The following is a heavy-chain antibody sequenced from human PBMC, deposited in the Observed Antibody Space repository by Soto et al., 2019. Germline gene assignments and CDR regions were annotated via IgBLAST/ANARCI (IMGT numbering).Heavy chain of an antibody. V-gene: IGHV3-73*01. Sequence: GGSQRLSCTASGFTLRGFDVHWVRRAAGEGLEWVARIKTKVESYATEYAASVKGRFSISRDDAKNTAYLEMNSLKTEDTAVYYCTRRHCSGGGCYSDFDFWGQGSLVTVSS. CDR1: GFTLRGFD. D-gene: IGHD2-15*01. CDR3: TRRHCSGGGCYSDFDF. CDR2: IKTKVESYAT. J-gene: IGHJ4*02.